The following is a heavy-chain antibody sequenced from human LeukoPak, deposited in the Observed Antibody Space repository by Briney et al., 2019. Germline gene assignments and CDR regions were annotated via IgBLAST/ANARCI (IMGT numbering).Heavy chain of an antibody. D-gene: IGHD4-17*01. Sequence: SVKVSCKASGGTFTSYAISWVRQAPGQGLEWMGGIIPIFGTANYAQKFQGRVTITTDESTSTAYMEPSSLRSEDTAVYYCARVHRSALTTVITPWYYYMDVWGKGTTVTVSS. V-gene: IGHV1-69*05. CDR1: GGTFTSYA. J-gene: IGHJ6*03. CDR3: ARVHRSALTTVITPWYYYMDV. CDR2: IIPIFGTA.